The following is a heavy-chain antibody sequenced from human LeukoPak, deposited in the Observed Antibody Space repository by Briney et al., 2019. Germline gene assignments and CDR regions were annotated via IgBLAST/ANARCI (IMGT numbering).Heavy chain of an antibody. J-gene: IGHJ3*02. CDR3: ARDYYDSSGYLEAFDI. CDR1: GYTFTGYY. D-gene: IGHD3-22*01. Sequence: ASVKVSCKASGYTFTGYYLHWVRQAPGQGLEWMGWIKPNSGGTNYAQKFQGRVTMTRDTSIRTAYMELSRLRSDDTAVYYCARDYYDSSGYLEAFDIWGQGTMVTVSS. V-gene: IGHV1-2*02. CDR2: IKPNSGGT.